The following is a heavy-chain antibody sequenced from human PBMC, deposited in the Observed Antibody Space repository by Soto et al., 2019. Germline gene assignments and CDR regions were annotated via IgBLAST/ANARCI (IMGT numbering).Heavy chain of an antibody. CDR1: GYTFTSYA. D-gene: IGHD2-15*01. CDR3: ERLGPTVVTGEWNWYFDL. Sequence: QVQLVQSGAEVKKPGASVKVSCKASGYTFTSYAMHWVRQAPGQRLEWMGWINAGNGNTKYSQKFQGRVTITRDTAENTAYMELLSLRSEDTSVYYCERLGPTVVTGEWNWYFDLWGRGTLVTVSS. J-gene: IGHJ2*01. CDR2: INAGNGNT. V-gene: IGHV1-3*01.